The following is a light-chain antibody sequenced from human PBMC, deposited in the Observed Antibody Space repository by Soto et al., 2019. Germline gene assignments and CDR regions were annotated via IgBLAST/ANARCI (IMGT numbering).Light chain of an antibody. J-gene: IGLJ2*01. Sequence: QSVLTQPPSVSEAPRQRVTISCSGSSSNIGNNAVNWYQQLPGKAPKLLIYYDDLLPSGVSDPFSGSKSGTSASLAISGRQYEDEADYYCAAWDDSLNGVVFGGGTKLTVL. CDR2: YDD. CDR1: SSNIGNNA. V-gene: IGLV1-36*01. CDR3: AAWDDSLNGVV.